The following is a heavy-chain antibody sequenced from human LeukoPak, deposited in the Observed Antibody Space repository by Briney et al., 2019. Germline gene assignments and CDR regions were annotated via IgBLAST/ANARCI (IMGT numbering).Heavy chain of an antibody. J-gene: IGHJ4*02. CDR1: GFTFSSYG. Sequence: GGSLRLSCAASGFTFSSYGMHWVRQAPGKGLEWVAFIRYDGSNKYYADSVKGRFTTSRDNSKNTLYLQMNSLRAEDTAVYYCAKVSSSWYGGFDYWGQGALVTVSS. CDR2: IRYDGSNK. V-gene: IGHV3-30*02. D-gene: IGHD6-13*01. CDR3: AKVSSSWYGGFDY.